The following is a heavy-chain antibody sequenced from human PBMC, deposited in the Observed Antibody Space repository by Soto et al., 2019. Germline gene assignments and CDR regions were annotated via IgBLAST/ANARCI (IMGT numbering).Heavy chain of an antibody. V-gene: IGHV4-34*01. J-gene: IGHJ4*02. D-gene: IGHD6-13*01. CDR1: GGSFSGYY. CDR2: INHSGSN. CDR3: ARIHNSSSWYSDYFDY. Sequence: QVQLQQWGAGLLKPSETLSLTCAVYGGSFSGYYWSWIRQPPGKGLEWIGEINHSGSNNYNPSLKSRVTISVDTSKNQFSLKLSSVTAADTAVYYCARIHNSSSWYSDYFDYWGQGTLVTVSS.